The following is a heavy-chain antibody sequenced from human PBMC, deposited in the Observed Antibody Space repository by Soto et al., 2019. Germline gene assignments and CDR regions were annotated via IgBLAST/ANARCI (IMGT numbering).Heavy chain of an antibody. J-gene: IGHJ4*02. CDR3: ARGVWSGYGD. CDR1: GFTFSSNW. V-gene: IGHV3-7*04. D-gene: IGHD3-3*01. Sequence: EVHLAESGGGLVQPGGSQRLSCAASGFTFSSNWMSWVRQAPGKGLEWVANIKQDGSEKYYVDSVKGRFTISRDNAKNSLYLQMNSLRAEDTAVYYCARGVWSGYGDWGQGTLVTVSS. CDR2: IKQDGSEK.